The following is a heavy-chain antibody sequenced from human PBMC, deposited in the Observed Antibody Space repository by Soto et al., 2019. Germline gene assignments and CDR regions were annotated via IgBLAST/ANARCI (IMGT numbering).Heavy chain of an antibody. V-gene: IGHV4-4*02. CDR1: GVFVCRRHW. D-gene: IGHD3-22*01. CDR2: VHHSGST. CDR3: VRDVWNFYDKCLVGYY. J-gene: IGHJ6*01. Sequence: GVFVCRRHWGSWTRQPPGKGLDWIGEVHHSGSTKYNPSLKSRVTISLDKSKNQFSLKLSSVTAADTAVYYCVRDVWNFYDKCLVGYY.